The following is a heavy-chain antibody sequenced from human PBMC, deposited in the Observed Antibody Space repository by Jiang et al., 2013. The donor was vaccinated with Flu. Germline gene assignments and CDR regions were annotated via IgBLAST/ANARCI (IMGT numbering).Heavy chain of an antibody. D-gene: IGHD6-13*01. CDR3: AKDKVSYSSSWQISFDY. Sequence: RLSCAASGFTFSSYAMSWVRQAPGKGLEWVSAISGSGGSTYYADSVKGRFTISRDNSKNTLYLQMNSLRAEDTAVYYCAKDKVSYSSSWQISFDYWGQGTLVTVSS. J-gene: IGHJ4*02. V-gene: IGHV3-23*01. CDR2: ISGSGGST. CDR1: GFTFSSYA.